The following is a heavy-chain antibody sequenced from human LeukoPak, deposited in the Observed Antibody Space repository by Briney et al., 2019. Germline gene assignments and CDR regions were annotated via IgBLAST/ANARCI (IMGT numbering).Heavy chain of an antibody. V-gene: IGHV3-23*01. D-gene: IGHD5-18*01. CDR2: ISTSGGST. CDR3: AKTLRGYSYGPFDY. Sequence: PGGSLRLSCAASGFTFSSSAMSWVRQAPGKGLKWVSGISTSGGSTYYSDSVKGRFTISRDNSKNTLYLQMNSLRAEDTAVYYCAKTLRGYSYGPFDYWGQGTLVTVSS. J-gene: IGHJ4*02. CDR1: GFTFSSSA.